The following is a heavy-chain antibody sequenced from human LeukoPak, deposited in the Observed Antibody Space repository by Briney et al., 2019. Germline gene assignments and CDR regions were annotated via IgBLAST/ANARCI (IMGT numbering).Heavy chain of an antibody. CDR1: GFSFSNYG. D-gene: IGHD3-22*01. J-gene: IGHJ4*02. CDR3: ARRGYYYDSSGYYLGGFDY. Sequence: GGSLRLSCAASGFSFSNYGMHWVRQAPGKGLEWVANIKQDGSEKYYVDSVKGRFTISRDNAKNSLYLQMNSLRAEDTAVYYCARRGYYYDSSGYYLGGFDYWGQGTLVTVSS. V-gene: IGHV3-7*01. CDR2: IKQDGSEK.